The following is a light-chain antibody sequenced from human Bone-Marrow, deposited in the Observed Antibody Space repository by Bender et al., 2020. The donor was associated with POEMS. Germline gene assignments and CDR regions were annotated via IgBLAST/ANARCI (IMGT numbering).Light chain of an antibody. Sequence: TQPHSVSGSPGQSITIPCSGTSSDVGGFNYVSWYQQHPGKAPKLMIYDVSNRPSGVSNRFSGTKSGNTASLTISGLQAEDEADYYCSSYTSSSTQVFGGGTKLTVL. CDR3: SSYTSSSTQV. CDR1: SSDVGGFNY. V-gene: IGLV2-14*01. J-gene: IGLJ3*02. CDR2: DVS.